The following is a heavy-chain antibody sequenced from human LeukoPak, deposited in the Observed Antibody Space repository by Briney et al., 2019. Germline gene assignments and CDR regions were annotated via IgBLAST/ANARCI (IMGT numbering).Heavy chain of an antibody. CDR3: ARDLIVVAATRFGWFDP. D-gene: IGHD2-15*01. CDR1: GYTFTGYL. CDR2: INPNSGGT. Sequence: SVKVSCKASGYTFTGYLMHWVRQAPGQGLEWLGWINPNSGGTNYAQKFQGRVTMTRGTSISTAYMELSSLRSDDTAVYYCARDLIVVAATRFGWFDPWGQGSLVTVSS. J-gene: IGHJ5*02. V-gene: IGHV1-2*02.